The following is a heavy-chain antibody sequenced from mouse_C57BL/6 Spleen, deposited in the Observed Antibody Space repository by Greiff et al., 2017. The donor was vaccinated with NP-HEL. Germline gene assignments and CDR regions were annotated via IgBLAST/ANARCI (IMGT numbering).Heavy chain of an antibody. CDR2: IDPSDSYT. Sequence: QVQLKQPGAELVMPGASVKLSCKASGYTFTSYWMHWVKQRPGQGLEWIGEIDPSDSYTNYNLKFKGKSTLTVDKSSSTAYMQLSSLTSEDSAVYYCARRGGYYYGSYYFDYWGQGTTLTVSS. J-gene: IGHJ2*01. CDR3: ARRGGYYYGSYYFDY. CDR1: GYTFTSYW. V-gene: IGHV1-69*01. D-gene: IGHD1-1*01.